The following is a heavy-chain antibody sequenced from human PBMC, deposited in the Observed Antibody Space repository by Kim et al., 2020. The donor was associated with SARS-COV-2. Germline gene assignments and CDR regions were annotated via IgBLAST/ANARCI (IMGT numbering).Heavy chain of an antibody. CDR2: IYYSGST. CDR1: GGSVSSGSYY. CDR3: ARGGVEFRQARPGYFDL. J-gene: IGHJ2*01. V-gene: IGHV4-61*01. Sequence: SETLSLTCTVSGGSVSSGSYYWSWIRQPPGKGLEWIGYIYYSGSTNYNPSLKSRVTISVDTSKNQFSLKLSSVTAADTAVYYCARGGVEFRQARPGYFDL. D-gene: IGHD6-6*01.